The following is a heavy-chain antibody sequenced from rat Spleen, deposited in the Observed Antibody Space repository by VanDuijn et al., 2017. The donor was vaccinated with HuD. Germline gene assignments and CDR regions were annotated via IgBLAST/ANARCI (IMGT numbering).Heavy chain of an antibody. D-gene: IGHD5-1*01. J-gene: IGHJ2*01. CDR1: GYTFTSYD. CDR3: ARHWEYFDY. Sequence: QVQLQQSGAELAKPGSSVKISCKASGYTFTSYDISWIKQTTGQGLEYIGYINTGSGGTYYNEKFKGKATLTVDKSSSTAFMQLSRLTPEDTAVYYCARHWEYFDYWGQGVMVTVSS. CDR2: INTGSGGT. V-gene: IGHV1-57*01.